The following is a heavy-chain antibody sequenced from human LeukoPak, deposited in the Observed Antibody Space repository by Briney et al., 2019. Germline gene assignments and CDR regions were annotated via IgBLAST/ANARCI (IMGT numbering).Heavy chain of an antibody. J-gene: IGHJ4*02. CDR1: GGTFSSYA. D-gene: IGHD2-2*01. V-gene: IGHV1-69*04. CDR2: IIPILGIA. CDR3: ARGRGYCSSTSCYLTG. Sequence: SVKVSCKASGGTFSSYAISWVRQAPGQGLEWMGRIIPILGIANYAQKFQGRVTITADKSTSTAYMELSSLRSEDTAVYYCARGRGYCSSTSCYLTGWGQGTLVTVSS.